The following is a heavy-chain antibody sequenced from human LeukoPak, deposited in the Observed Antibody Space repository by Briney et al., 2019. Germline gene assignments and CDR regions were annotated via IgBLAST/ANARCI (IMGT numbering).Heavy chain of an antibody. CDR1: GLTFSGYS. V-gene: IGHV3-23*01. CDR3: AKGKDAMAV. Sequence: GGSLRLSCVASGLTFSGYSMSWVRQAPGKGLEWISGISGSGQTTWYADSVKGRFTISRDNSKDTAYLQMSSLRAGDTALYYCAKGKDAMAVWGRGTKVIVSS. CDR2: ISGSGQTT. J-gene: IGHJ6*02. D-gene: IGHD4-23*01.